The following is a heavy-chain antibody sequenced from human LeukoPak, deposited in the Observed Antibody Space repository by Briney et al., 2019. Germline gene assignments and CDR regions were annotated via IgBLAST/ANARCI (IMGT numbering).Heavy chain of an antibody. J-gene: IGHJ4*02. CDR1: GFTFSSYA. V-gene: IGHV3-30-3*01. Sequence: GGSLRLSCAASGFTFSSYAMHWVRQAPGKGLEWVAVISYDGSNKYYADSVKGRFTISRDNSKNTLYLQMNSLRAEDTAVYYCARDQGQWAYYFDYWGQGTLVTVSS. CDR3: ARDQGQWAYYFDY. CDR2: ISYDGSNK. D-gene: IGHD6-19*01.